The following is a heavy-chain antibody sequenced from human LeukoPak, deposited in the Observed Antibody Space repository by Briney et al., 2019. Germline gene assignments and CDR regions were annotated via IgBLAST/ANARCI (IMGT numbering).Heavy chain of an antibody. V-gene: IGHV1-46*01. J-gene: IGHJ4*02. Sequence: ASVKVSCKASGYTFTSYYMHWVRQAPGQGLEWMGIINPSGGSTSYAQKLQGRVTMTTDTSTSTAYMELRSLRSDDTAVYYCASDKYGRGPFDYWGQGTLVTVSS. CDR2: INPSGGST. CDR1: GYTFTSYY. D-gene: IGHD6-6*01. CDR3: ASDKYGRGPFDY.